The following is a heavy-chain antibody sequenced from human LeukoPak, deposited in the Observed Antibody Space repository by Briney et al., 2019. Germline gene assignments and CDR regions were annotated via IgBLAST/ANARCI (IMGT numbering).Heavy chain of an antibody. Sequence: PGGSLRLSCAASGFTFSSYGMHWVRQAPGKGLEWVAFIRYDGSNKYYADSVKGRFTISRDNSKNTLYLQMNSLRAEDTAVYYCAKVLLSSSWPKLGDYYFDYWGQGTLVTVSS. J-gene: IGHJ4*02. CDR3: AKVLLSSSWPKLGDYYFDY. CDR1: GFTFSSYG. V-gene: IGHV3-30*02. CDR2: IRYDGSNK. D-gene: IGHD6-13*01.